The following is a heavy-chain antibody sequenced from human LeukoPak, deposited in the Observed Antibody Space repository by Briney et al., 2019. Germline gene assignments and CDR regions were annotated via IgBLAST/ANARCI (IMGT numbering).Heavy chain of an antibody. J-gene: IGHJ4*02. Sequence: SVKVSCKASGGTLSSYAISWVRQAPGQGLEWVGGIIPIFGTANYAQKFQGRVTITTDESTSTAYMELSSLRSEDTAVYYCARDTSRWVALFDYWGQGTLVTVSS. V-gene: IGHV1-69*05. D-gene: IGHD6-13*01. CDR2: IIPIFGTA. CDR1: GGTLSSYA. CDR3: ARDTSRWVALFDY.